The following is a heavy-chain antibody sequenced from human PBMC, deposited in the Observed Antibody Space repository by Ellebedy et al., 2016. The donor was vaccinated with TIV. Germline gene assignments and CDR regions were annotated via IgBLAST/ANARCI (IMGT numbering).Heavy chain of an antibody. J-gene: IGHJ3*02. CDR3: ARGDSSGDAFDI. D-gene: IGHD3-22*01. CDR1: GGSISSGDYY. Sequence: SETLSLXXTVSGGSISSGDYYWSWIRQPPGKGLEWIGYIYYSGSTYYNPSLKSRVTISVDTSKNQFSLKLSSVTAADTAVYYCARGDSSGDAFDIWGQGTMVTVSS. V-gene: IGHV4-30-4*01. CDR2: IYYSGST.